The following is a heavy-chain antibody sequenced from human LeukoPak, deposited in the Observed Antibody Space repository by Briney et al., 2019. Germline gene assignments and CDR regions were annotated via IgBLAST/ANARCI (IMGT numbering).Heavy chain of an antibody. V-gene: IGHV1-69*13. CDR1: GGTFSSYA. CDR3: ARERSSGSRPMYYFDY. Sequence: SVKVSCKASGGTFSSYAISWVRQAPGQGLEWMGGIIPIFGTANYAQKFQGRVTITADESTSTAYMELSSLRSEDTAVYYCARERSSGSRPMYYFDYWGQGTLVTVSS. J-gene: IGHJ4*02. CDR2: IIPIFGTA. D-gene: IGHD6-19*01.